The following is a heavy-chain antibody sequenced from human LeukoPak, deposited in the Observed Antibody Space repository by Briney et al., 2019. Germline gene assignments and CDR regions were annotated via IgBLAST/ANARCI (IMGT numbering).Heavy chain of an antibody. CDR3: ARDRGYSSSFQFDY. J-gene: IGHJ4*02. Sequence: GGSLRLSCAASGFTVSSNYMSWVRQPPGKGLEWVSVIYSGGSTYYADSVKGRFTISRHNSKNTLYLQMNSLRAEDTAVYYCARDRGYSSSFQFDYWGQGTLVTVSS. D-gene: IGHD6-6*01. CDR2: IYSGGST. V-gene: IGHV3-53*04. CDR1: GFTVSSNY.